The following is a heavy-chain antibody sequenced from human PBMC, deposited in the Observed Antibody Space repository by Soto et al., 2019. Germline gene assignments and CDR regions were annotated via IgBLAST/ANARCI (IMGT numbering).Heavy chain of an antibody. CDR2: IIPILGIA. V-gene: IGHV1-69*02. J-gene: IGHJ4*02. CDR1: GGTFSSYT. Sequence: QVQLVQSGAEVKKPGSSVKVSCKASGGTFSSYTISWVRQAPGQGLEWMGRIIPILGIANYAQKFQGRVTITAGKSTSTAYMELSSLRSEDTAVYYCARAYCGGDCYPDFDYWGQGTLVTVSS. D-gene: IGHD2-21*02. CDR3: ARAYCGGDCYPDFDY.